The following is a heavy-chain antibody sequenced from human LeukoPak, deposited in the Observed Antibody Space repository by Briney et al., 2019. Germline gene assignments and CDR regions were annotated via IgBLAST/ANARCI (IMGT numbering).Heavy chain of an antibody. V-gene: IGHV1-69*13. CDR1: GGTFSSYA. CDR2: IIPIFGTA. D-gene: IGHD3-22*01. CDR3: ARAAYDSSGYYYVTHYNWFDP. J-gene: IGHJ5*02. Sequence: ASVTVSCKASGGTFSSYAISWVRQAPGQGLEWMGGIIPIFGTANYAQKLQGRVTITADESTSTAYMELSSLRSEDTAVYYCARAAYDSSGYYYVTHYNWFDPWGQGTLVTVSS.